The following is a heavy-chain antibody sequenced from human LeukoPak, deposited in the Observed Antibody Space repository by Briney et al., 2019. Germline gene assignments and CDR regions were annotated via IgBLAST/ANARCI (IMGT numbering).Heavy chain of an antibody. CDR2: ISSSGSTI. Sequence: GVSLRLSCAASGFTFSDYYMSWIRQAPGKGLEWVSYISSSGSTIYYADSVKGRFTISRDNAKNSLYLQMNSLRAEDTAVYYCARDSSVSYDSSGDYFDYWGQGTLVTVSS. CDR3: ARDSSVSYDSSGDYFDY. CDR1: GFTFSDYY. D-gene: IGHD3-22*01. J-gene: IGHJ4*02. V-gene: IGHV3-11*04.